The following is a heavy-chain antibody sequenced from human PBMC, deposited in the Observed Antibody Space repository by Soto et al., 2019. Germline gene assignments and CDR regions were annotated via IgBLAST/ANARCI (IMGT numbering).Heavy chain of an antibody. V-gene: IGHV1-69*13. J-gene: IGHJ6*02. Sequence: SVKVSCKASGGTFSSYAISWVRQAPGQGLEWMGGIIPIFGTANYAQKFQGRVTITADESTSTAYMELSSLRSEDTAVYYCARDQRNPFYYYYGMDVWGQGTTVTVSS. D-gene: IGHD6-25*01. CDR2: IIPIFGTA. CDR1: GGTFSSYA. CDR3: ARDQRNPFYYYYGMDV.